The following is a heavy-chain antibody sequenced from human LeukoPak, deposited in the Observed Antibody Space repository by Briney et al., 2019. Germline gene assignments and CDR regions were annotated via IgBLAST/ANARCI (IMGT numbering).Heavy chain of an antibody. Sequence: ASVKVSCKVSGYTLTELSMHWVRQAPGKGLEWMGGFDPEDGETIYAQKFQGRVTMTEDTSTDTAYMELSSLRSEDTAVYYCADCSSGSYLDAFDIWGQGTMVTVSS. D-gene: IGHD1-26*01. V-gene: IGHV1-24*01. J-gene: IGHJ3*02. CDR1: GYTLTELS. CDR3: ADCSSGSYLDAFDI. CDR2: FDPEDGET.